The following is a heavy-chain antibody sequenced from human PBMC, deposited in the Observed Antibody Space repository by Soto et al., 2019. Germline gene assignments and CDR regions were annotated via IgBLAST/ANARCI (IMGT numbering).Heavy chain of an antibody. D-gene: IGHD3-10*01. CDR1: GCSISSFTYY. CDR2: LYYNENT. CDR3: ARRERYYGSPGWFDH. J-gene: IGHJ5*02. Sequence: PSETRSLTGSVSGCSISSFTYYWGWIRQPPGKGLEWIGTLYYNENTYYNPSLKSRVTITVDTAKNQFSLNLRSVTAADTAMYFCARRERYYGSPGWFDHWCPGTLVTVSS. V-gene: IGHV4-39*01.